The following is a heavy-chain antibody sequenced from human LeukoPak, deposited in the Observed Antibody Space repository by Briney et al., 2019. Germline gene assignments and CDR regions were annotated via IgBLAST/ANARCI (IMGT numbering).Heavy chain of an antibody. J-gene: IGHJ6*02. CDR3: PTGQGHVMDV. CDR2: INSDGSST. CDR1: GFTFSSYW. Sequence: GGSLRLSCAASGFTFSSYWMHWVRQAPGKGLVWVSRINSDGSSTIYADSVKGRFTISRDNAKNTLYLQMNSLRAEDTAVYYCPTGQGHVMDVWAQGPTVTVS. D-gene: IGHD1-14*01. V-gene: IGHV3-74*01.